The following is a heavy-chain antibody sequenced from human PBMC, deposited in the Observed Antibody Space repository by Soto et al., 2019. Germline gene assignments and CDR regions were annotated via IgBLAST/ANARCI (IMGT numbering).Heavy chain of an antibody. CDR2: IIPILSMS. V-gene: IGHV1-69*02. CDR3: ARSYGSGSRPFDY. D-gene: IGHD3-10*01. J-gene: IGHJ4*02. CDR1: GGTFSSYT. Sequence: QVQLVKSGAEVKNPGSSVRVSCKASGGTFSSYTLNWVRQAPGQGLEWMGRIIPILSMSTYAQKFQGRVSIIADKSTTTAYMTLSSLRSDDTAIYYCARSYGSGSRPFDYWGQGTLVTVSS.